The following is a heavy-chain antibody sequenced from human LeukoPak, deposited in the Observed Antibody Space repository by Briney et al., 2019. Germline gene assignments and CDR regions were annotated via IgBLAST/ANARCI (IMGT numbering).Heavy chain of an antibody. Sequence: PGGSLRLSCAASGFTVSSNYMSWVRQAPGKGLEWVSVIYSGGSTCYADSVKGRFTISRDNSKNTLYLQMNSLRAEDTAVYYCARDGYCSSTSCYRSYYYGMDVWGQGTTVTVSS. CDR2: IYSGGST. CDR1: GFTVSSNY. CDR3: ARDGYCSSTSCYRSYYYGMDV. V-gene: IGHV3-53*01. D-gene: IGHD2-2*03. J-gene: IGHJ6*02.